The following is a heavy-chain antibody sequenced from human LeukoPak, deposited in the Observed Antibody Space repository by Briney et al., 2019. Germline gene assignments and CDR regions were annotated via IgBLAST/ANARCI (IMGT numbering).Heavy chain of an antibody. CDR1: GFTFSSYA. J-gene: IGHJ4*02. Sequence: GGSLRLSCAASGFTFSSYAMHWVRQAPGKGLEWVANIKQDGSEKYYVDSVKGRFTISRDNAKNSLYLQMNSLRAEDTAVYYCAKNWGSLDYWGPGTLVTVSS. CDR2: IKQDGSEK. D-gene: IGHD7-27*01. CDR3: AKNWGSLDY. V-gene: IGHV3-7*01.